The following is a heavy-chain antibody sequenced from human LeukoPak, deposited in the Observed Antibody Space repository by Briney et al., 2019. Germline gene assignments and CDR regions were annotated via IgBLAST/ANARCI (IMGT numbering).Heavy chain of an antibody. CDR1: GESISGFY. J-gene: IGHJ4*02. CDR2: IYYSGST. CDR3: ARTMASTPGFDY. V-gene: IGHV4-59*01. Sequence: PSETLSLTCTVSGESISGFYWTWIRQPPGKGLEWIGYIYYSGSTNYNPSLKSRVTISVDTSKNQFSLKLSAVTAADTAVYYCARTMASTPGFDYWGQGTLVTVSS. D-gene: IGHD5-24*01.